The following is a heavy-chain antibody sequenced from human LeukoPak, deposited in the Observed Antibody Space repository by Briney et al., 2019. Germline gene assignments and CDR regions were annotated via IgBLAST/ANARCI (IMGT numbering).Heavy chain of an antibody. CDR2: ITASGGNT. D-gene: IGHD6-19*01. Sequence: PGGSLRLSCAASGFTFSSYAMSWVRQAPGKGLEWVSTITASGGNTYYADSVKGRFTISRDNSKNTLYLQMNGLRAEDTAVYYCAKVTSSGWYLNCWGQGTLVTVSS. CDR3: AKVTSSGWYLNC. J-gene: IGHJ4*02. CDR1: GFTFSSYA. V-gene: IGHV3-23*01.